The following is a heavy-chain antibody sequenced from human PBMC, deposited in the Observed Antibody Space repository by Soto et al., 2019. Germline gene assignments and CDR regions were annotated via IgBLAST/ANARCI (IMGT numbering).Heavy chain of an antibody. CDR3: TKDWDTSYYYDSSGYSGLGY. J-gene: IGHJ4*02. CDR1: GFTFSNAW. CDR2: IKSKTDGGTT. Sequence: AGGSLRLSCAASGFTFSNAWMSWVRQAPGKGLEWVGRIKSKTDGGTTDYAAPVKGRFTISRDDSKNTLYLQMNSLKTEDTAVYYCTKDWDTSYYYDSSGYSGLGYWGQGTLVTVSS. V-gene: IGHV3-15*01. D-gene: IGHD3-22*01.